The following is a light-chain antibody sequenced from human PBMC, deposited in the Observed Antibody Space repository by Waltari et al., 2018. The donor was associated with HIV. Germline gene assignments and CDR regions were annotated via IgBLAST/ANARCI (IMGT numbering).Light chain of an antibody. CDR1: RSVLDSGVGTNY. J-gene: IGKJ2*01. V-gene: IGKV4-1*01. CDR2: YSS. Sequence: DIVMTQSPRSVGVYMGDRATVTCRASRSVLDSGVGTNYLRWYQQKPGHPPTRLIYYSSIRASGVPRRFSGSGSGTDCTLTISRFLPEDGATYFCQQFFDLPYTFGQGT. CDR3: QQFFDLPYT.